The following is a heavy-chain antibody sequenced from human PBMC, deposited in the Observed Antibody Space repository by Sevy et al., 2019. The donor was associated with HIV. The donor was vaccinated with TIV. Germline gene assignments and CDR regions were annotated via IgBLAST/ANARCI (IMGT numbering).Heavy chain of an antibody. V-gene: IGHV3-7*01. Sequence: GGSLRLSCVASGFNLSPYWMTWVRQAPGKGLEWVANIKQDGNEKYYVDSLKGRFTVSRDKAKNALYLKMYSLRVEDTAVYFCASNTYHYDSNTYYPVYWGQGTRVTVSS. CDR3: ASNTYHYDSNTYYPVY. CDR1: GFNLSPYW. D-gene: IGHD3-22*01. J-gene: IGHJ4*02. CDR2: IKQDGNEK.